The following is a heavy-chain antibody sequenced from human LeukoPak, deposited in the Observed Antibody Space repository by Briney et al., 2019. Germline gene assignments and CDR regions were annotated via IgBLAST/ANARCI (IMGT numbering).Heavy chain of an antibody. CDR1: GYTFTSYT. J-gene: IGHJ5*02. CDR2: MTPNNGDS. D-gene: IGHD2-21*02. V-gene: IGHV1-8*01. Sequence: ASVKVSCKASGYTFTSYTIDWVRQAPGQGLEWMGWMTPNNGDSGSTQKFQGRVTMTRDTSISTAYMELSSLTSEYAAVYYCVRVGDHVSRNDGNWFDPWGQGTLVTVSS. CDR3: VRVGDHVSRNDGNWFDP.